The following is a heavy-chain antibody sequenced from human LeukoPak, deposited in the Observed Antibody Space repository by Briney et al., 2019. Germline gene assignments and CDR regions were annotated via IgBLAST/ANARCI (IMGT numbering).Heavy chain of an antibody. J-gene: IGHJ5*02. CDR1: GGSFSGYY. CDR3: ARGGIANNWFDP. V-gene: IGHV4-34*01. CDR2: INHSGST. D-gene: IGHD6-13*01. Sequence: SEALSLTCAVYGGSFSGYYWSRIRQPPGKGLEWIGEINHSGSTNYNPSLKSRVTISVDTSKNQFSLKLSSVTAADTAVYYCARGGIANNWFDPWGQGTLVTVSS.